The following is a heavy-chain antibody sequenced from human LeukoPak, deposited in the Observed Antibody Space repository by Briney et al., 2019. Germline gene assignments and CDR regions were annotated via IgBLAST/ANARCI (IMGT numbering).Heavy chain of an antibody. J-gene: IGHJ6*02. CDR1: GFTFSSYA. CDR3: ARGVRPGDYYYGMDV. Sequence: SGGSLRLSCAASGFTFSSYAMSWVRQAPGKGLEWVSSISSSSSYIYYADSVKGRFTISRDNAKNSLYLQMNSLRAEDTAVYYCARGVRPGDYYYGMDVWGQGTTVTVSS. V-gene: IGHV3-21*01. D-gene: IGHD3-10*01. CDR2: ISSSSSYI.